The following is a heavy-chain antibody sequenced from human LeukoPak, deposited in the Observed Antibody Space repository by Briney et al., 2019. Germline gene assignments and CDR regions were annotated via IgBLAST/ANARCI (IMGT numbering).Heavy chain of an antibody. D-gene: IGHD6-13*01. Sequence: SETLSLTCAVSGYSISSGYYWGWIRQPPGKGLEWIGSIYHSGSTYYNPSLKSRVTISVDTSKNQFSLKLSSVTAADTAVYYCARHDVAEPQLVLFEWFDPWGQGTLVTVSS. J-gene: IGHJ5*02. CDR3: ARHDVAEPQLVLFEWFDP. V-gene: IGHV4-38-2*01. CDR1: GYSISSGYY. CDR2: IYHSGST.